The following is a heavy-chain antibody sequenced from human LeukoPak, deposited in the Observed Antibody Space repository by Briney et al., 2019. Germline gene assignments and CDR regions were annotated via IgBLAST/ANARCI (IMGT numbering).Heavy chain of an antibody. D-gene: IGHD6-13*01. Sequence: ASVKVSCKASGYTFTGYYMHWVRQAPGQGLEWMGWINPSSGGTNYAQKFQGRVTMTRDTSISTAYMELSRLRSDDTAVYYCARRRIAAAGTSFDYWGQGTLVTVSS. CDR1: GYTFTGYY. V-gene: IGHV1-2*02. J-gene: IGHJ4*02. CDR2: INPSSGGT. CDR3: ARRRIAAAGTSFDY.